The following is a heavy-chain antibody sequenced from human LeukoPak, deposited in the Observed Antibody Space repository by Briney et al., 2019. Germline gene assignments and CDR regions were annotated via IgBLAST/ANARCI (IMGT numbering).Heavy chain of an antibody. CDR2: IAYDGSST. J-gene: IGHJ6*02. CDR1: GFTFSNYA. V-gene: IGHV3-30*04. Sequence: GGSLRLSCAASGFTFSNYAIHCVRQAPGKGLEWVAVIAYDGSSTVYADSVKGRFTISRDNSKNTLYLQMNSLRTEDTAVYYCARGASTAAKYGMDVWGRGTAVTVSS. D-gene: IGHD2-21*02. CDR3: ARGASTAAKYGMDV.